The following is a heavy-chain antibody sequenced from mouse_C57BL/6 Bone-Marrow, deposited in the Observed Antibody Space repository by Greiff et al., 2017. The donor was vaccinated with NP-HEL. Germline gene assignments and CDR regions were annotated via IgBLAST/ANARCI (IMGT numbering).Heavy chain of an antibody. CDR3: ARKDLLRSRMDY. Sequence: QVQLQQPGAELVRPGSSVKLSCKASGYTFTSYWLDWVKQRPGQGLEWIGNIYPSDSETHYNQKFKDKATLTVDKSSSPAYMQLSSLTSEDSAVYYCARKDLLRSRMDYWGQGTSVTVSS. CDR2: IYPSDSET. D-gene: IGHD1-1*01. V-gene: IGHV1-61*01. CDR1: GYTFTSYW. J-gene: IGHJ4*01.